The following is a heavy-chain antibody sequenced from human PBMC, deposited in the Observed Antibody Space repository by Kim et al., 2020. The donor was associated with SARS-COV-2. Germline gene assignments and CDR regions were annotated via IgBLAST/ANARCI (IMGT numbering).Heavy chain of an antibody. CDR3: AKPGGNFDPYYFDY. J-gene: IGHJ4*02. V-gene: IGHV3-23*03. D-gene: IGHD3-9*01. Sequence: ADPGKGRFTISGDNSKNMRYLQMDSLRAEDTAVYYCAKPGGNFDPYYFDYWGQGTLVTVSS.